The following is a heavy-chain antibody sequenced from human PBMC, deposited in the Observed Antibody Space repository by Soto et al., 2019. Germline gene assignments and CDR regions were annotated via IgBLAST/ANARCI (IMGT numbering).Heavy chain of an antibody. CDR3: ARRGRQQLVYGMDV. CDR1: GFNFSTYW. V-gene: IGHV5-51*01. J-gene: IGHJ6*02. D-gene: IGHD6-13*01. Sequence: GESLKISCQGSGFNFSTYWIAWVRQMPGKGLEWMGVIYPGDSDIRYSPSFQGQVTISADKTISTAYLQWSSLKASDSAMYYCARRGRQQLVYGMDVWGQGTTVTVSS. CDR2: IYPGDSDI.